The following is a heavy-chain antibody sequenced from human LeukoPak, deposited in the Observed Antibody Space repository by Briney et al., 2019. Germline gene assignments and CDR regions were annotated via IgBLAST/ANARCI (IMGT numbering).Heavy chain of an antibody. Sequence: GGSLRLSCAASGFTFSSYAMHWVRQAPGKGLEWVEIISYDGSNKYYADSVKGRFTISRDNSKNTLYLQMNSLRGEDTAVYYCARDWSPAAGTYYYYGMDVWGQGTTVTVSS. CDR1: GFTFSSYA. D-gene: IGHD6-13*01. CDR3: ARDWSPAAGTYYYYGMDV. J-gene: IGHJ6*02. V-gene: IGHV3-30-3*01. CDR2: ISYDGSNK.